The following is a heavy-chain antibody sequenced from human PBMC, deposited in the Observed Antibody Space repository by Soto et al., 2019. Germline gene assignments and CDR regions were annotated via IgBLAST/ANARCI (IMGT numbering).Heavy chain of an antibody. CDR2: ISAYNGNT. V-gene: IGHV1-18*04. J-gene: IGHJ4*02. Sequence: APVKVSCKAACYSFPSSGISWVRQLPGQGLEWMGWISAYNGNTNDAQKLQGRLTKTTDTSTSTACMELRSRRFADTAVYFCAILGELALKFDFSGQGPLVTLSS. CDR1: CYSFPSSG. CDR3: AILGELALKFDF. D-gene: IGHD2-15*01.